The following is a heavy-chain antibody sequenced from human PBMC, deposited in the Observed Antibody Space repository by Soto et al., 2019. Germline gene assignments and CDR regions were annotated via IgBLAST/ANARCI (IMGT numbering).Heavy chain of an antibody. CDR2: IYYSGST. CDR1: GGSVSSGSYY. Sequence: QVQLQESGPGLVKPSETLSLTCTVSGGSVSSGSYYWSWIRQPPGKGLEWIGYIYYSGSTNYNPSLKSRVTISVDTSKNQFSLKLSSVTAADTAVYYCARDQVDCSGGSCYSGPHQSPRIYGMDVWGQGTTVTVSS. D-gene: IGHD2-15*01. V-gene: IGHV4-61*01. J-gene: IGHJ6*02. CDR3: ARDQVDCSGGSCYSGPHQSPRIYGMDV.